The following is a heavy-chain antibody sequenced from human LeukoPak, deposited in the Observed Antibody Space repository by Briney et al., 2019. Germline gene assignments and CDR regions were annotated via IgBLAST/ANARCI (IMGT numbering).Heavy chain of an antibody. CDR2: IYYSGST. V-gene: IGHV4-39*07. Sequence: SETLSLTCTVSGGSISSSSCYWGWIRQPPGKGLEWIGSIYYSGSTYYNPSLKSRVTISVDTSKNQFSLKLSSVTAADTAVYYCAIMDIVANLDAFDIWGQGTLVTVSS. CDR3: AIMDIVANLDAFDI. CDR1: GGSISSSSCY. J-gene: IGHJ3*02. D-gene: IGHD5-12*01.